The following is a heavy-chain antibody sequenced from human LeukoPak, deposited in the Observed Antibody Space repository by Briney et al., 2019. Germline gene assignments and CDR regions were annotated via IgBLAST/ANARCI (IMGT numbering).Heavy chain of an antibody. V-gene: IGHV3-30-3*01. J-gene: IGHJ4*02. CDR2: ISYDGSNK. D-gene: IGHD3-10*01. CDR1: GFTFSSYA. Sequence: PGRSLRLSCAASGFTFSSYAMHWVRQAPGKGLEWVAVISYDGSNKYYADSVKGRFTISRDNSKNTLYPQMNSLRAEDTAVYYCARSAGSGSYWDYWGQGTLVTVSS. CDR3: ARSAGSGSYWDY.